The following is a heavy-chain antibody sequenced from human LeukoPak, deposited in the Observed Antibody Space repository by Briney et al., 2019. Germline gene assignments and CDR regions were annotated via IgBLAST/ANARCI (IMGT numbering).Heavy chain of an antibody. CDR3: AKDLTGLDSSGYYYYYGMDV. J-gene: IGHJ6*02. D-gene: IGHD3-22*01. Sequence: GGSLRLSCATSGFTFSSSWMSWVRQAPGKGLECVANIKEDGREKYYVDSVKGRFTISRDNSKNTLYLQMNSLRAEDTAVYYCAKDLTGLDSSGYYYYYGMDVWGQGTTVTVSS. CDR2: IKEDGREK. V-gene: IGHV3-7*01. CDR1: GFTFSSSW.